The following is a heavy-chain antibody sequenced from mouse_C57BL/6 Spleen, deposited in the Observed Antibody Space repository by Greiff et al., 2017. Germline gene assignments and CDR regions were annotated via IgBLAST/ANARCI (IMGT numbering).Heavy chain of an antibody. J-gene: IGHJ1*03. CDR3: ARGSYYGSTRYFDV. Sequence: EVQLQQSGPELVKPGASVKMSCKASGYTFTDYNMHWVKQSHGKSLEWIGYINPNNGGTSYNQKFKGKATLTVNKSSSTAYMELRSLTAEDSAVYYCARGSYYGSTRYFDVWGTGTTGTVSS. V-gene: IGHV1-22*01. D-gene: IGHD1-1*01. CDR1: GYTFTDYN. CDR2: INPNNGGT.